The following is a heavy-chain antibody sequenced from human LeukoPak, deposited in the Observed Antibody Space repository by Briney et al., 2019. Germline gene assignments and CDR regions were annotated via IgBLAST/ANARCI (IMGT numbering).Heavy chain of an antibody. J-gene: IGHJ4*02. Sequence: GGSLRLSCAASGFTFRSYWMTWVRQYPGKGLEWVANIKQDGSETYYADSVKGRFTISRDNAKRSLYLQMNSLRAEDTAVYYCARDSTYYLRYGYFDSWGQGILVTVSS. V-gene: IGHV3-7*01. CDR2: IKQDGSET. CDR1: GFTFRSYW. CDR3: ARDSTYYLRYGYFDS. D-gene: IGHD3-22*01.